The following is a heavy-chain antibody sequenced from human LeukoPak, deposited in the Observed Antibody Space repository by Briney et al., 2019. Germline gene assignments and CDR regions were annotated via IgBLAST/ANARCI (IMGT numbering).Heavy chain of an antibody. Sequence: GGSLRLSCAASGFTFSSYSMNWVRQAPGKGLEWVSSISSSSSYIYYADSVKGRFTISRDNAKNSLYLRMNSLRAEDTAVYYCARDGGDYVWGSYNDYWGQGTLVTVSS. CDR3: ARDGGDYVWGSYNDY. CDR1: GFTFSSYS. CDR2: ISSSSSYI. V-gene: IGHV3-21*01. D-gene: IGHD3-16*01. J-gene: IGHJ4*02.